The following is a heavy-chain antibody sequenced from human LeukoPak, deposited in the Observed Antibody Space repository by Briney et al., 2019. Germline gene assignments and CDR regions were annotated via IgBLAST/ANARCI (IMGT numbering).Heavy chain of an antibody. J-gene: IGHJ4*02. D-gene: IGHD7-27*01. Sequence: ASVKVSCKASGYTFTSNYIHWVRQAPGQGLEWMGMIYPRDGSTSYAQKFRGRVTVTRDTSTSTVYMELSSLRSEDTAVYYCAKDGGLWVSAHWGDSWGRGTLVTVSS. V-gene: IGHV1-46*01. CDR1: GYTFTSNY. CDR2: IYPRDGST. CDR3: AKDGGLWVSAHWGDS.